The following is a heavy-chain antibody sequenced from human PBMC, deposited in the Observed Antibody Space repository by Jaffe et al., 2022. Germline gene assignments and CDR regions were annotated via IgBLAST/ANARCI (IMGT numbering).Heavy chain of an antibody. V-gene: IGHV3-30*02. CDR3: AKDPRLRITIFGVGADYYYYMDV. D-gene: IGHD3-3*01. CDR1: GFTFSSYG. Sequence: QVQLVESGGGVVQPGGSLRLSCAASGFTFSSYGMHWVRQAPGKGLEWVAFIRYDGSNKYYADSVKGRFTISRDNSKNTLYLQMNSLRAEDTAVYYCAKDPRLRITIFGVGADYYYYMDVWGKGTTVTVSS. CDR2: IRYDGSNK. J-gene: IGHJ6*03.